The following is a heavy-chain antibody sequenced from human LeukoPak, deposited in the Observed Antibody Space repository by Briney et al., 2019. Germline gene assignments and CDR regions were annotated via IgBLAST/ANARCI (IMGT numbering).Heavy chain of an antibody. Sequence: ASVKLSCTASGYTFTSYGISWVRQAPGQGLEWMGWISAYNGNTNYAQKLQGRVTMTTDTSTSTAYMELRSLRSDDTAVYYCARGLYSGFLEWLSPTGGPFDPWGQGTLVTVSS. V-gene: IGHV1-18*01. D-gene: IGHD3-3*01. J-gene: IGHJ5*02. CDR3: ARGLYSGFLEWLSPTGGPFDP. CDR2: ISAYNGNT. CDR1: GYTFTSYG.